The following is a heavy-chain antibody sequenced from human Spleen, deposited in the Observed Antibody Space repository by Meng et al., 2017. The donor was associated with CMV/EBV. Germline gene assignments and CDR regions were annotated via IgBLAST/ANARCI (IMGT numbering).Heavy chain of an antibody. Sequence: GSLRLSCDVYGGSFSGYYWSWIRQPPGKGLEWIGEINHSGSTNYNPSLKSRVTISVDTSKNQFSLKLSSVTAADTAVYYCARRPLRTLAAHPHPLYYFDYWGQGTLVTVSS. CDR2: INHSGST. J-gene: IGHJ4*02. D-gene: IGHD6-6*01. V-gene: IGHV4-34*01. CDR1: GGSFSGYY. CDR3: ARRPLRTLAAHPHPLYYFDY.